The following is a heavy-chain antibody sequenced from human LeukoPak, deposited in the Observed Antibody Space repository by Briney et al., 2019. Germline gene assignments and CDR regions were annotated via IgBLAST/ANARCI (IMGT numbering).Heavy chain of an antibody. CDR1: GGTFTGYY. D-gene: IGHD5-18*01. CDR3: ARVITTGYSYGYSY. V-gene: IGHV4-34*01. CDR2: INHSGST. Sequence: PSETLSLTCAVYGGTFTGYYWRWIRQPPGQGLEWIGEINHSGSTNYNPSLKSRVTISVDTSKNQFSLKLSSVTAADTAVYYCARVITTGYSYGYSYWGQGTLVTVSS. J-gene: IGHJ4*02.